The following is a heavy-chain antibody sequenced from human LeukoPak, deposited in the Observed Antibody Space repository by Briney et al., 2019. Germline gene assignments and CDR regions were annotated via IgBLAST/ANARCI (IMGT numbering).Heavy chain of an antibody. D-gene: IGHD4-17*01. CDR2: IYTSGST. V-gene: IGHV4-4*07. CDR1: GGSISSYY. CDR3: AKDRDMTTVTKIPYP. J-gene: IGHJ5*02. Sequence: SETLSLTCTVSGGSISSYYWSWIRQPAGKGLEWIGRIYTSGSTNYNPSLKSRVTMSVDTSKNQFSLKLSSVTAADTAVYYCAKDRDMTTVTKIPYPWGQGTLVTVSS.